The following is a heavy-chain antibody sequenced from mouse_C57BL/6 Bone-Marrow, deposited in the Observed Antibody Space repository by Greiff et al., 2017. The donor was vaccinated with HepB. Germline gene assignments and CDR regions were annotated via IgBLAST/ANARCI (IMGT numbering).Heavy chain of an antibody. V-gene: IGHV1-42*01. Sequence: EVKLMESGPELVKPGASVKISCKASGYSFTGYYMNWVKQSPEKSLEWIGEINPSTGGTTYNQKFKAKATLTVDKSSSTAYMQLKSLTSEDSAVYYCARGGGRGDYWGQGTTLTVSS. CDR2: INPSTGGT. CDR3: ARGGGRGDY. J-gene: IGHJ2*01. D-gene: IGHD3-3*01. CDR1: GYSFTGYY.